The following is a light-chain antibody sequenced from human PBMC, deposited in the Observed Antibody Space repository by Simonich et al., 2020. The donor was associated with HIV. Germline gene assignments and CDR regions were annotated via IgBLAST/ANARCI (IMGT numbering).Light chain of an antibody. V-gene: IGKV1-NL1*01. J-gene: IGKJ2*01. Sequence: DIQMTQSPSSLSASVGDRVTITCRASQDISNSLVWYQQKPGKAPKLLLYAASRLESGVPSRFSGSGSGTEFTLTISSLQPDDFATYYCQQYNSYSRTFGQGTKLEIK. CDR2: AAS. CDR1: QDISNS. CDR3: QQYNSYSRT.